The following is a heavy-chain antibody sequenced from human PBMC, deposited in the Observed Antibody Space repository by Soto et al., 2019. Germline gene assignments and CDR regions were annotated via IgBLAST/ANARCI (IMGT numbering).Heavy chain of an antibody. CDR1: GGSVSSGSYY. Sequence: QVQLQESGPGLVKPSETLSLTCTVSGGSVSSGSYYWSWIRQPPGKGLEWIGYIYYSGSTNYNPSLKRRVTISVDTSKNQFSLKLSSVTAADTAVYYCARETTVTTSRKGVYYFDYWGQGTLVTVSS. CDR3: ARETTVTTSRKGVYYFDY. V-gene: IGHV4-61*01. D-gene: IGHD4-17*01. J-gene: IGHJ4*02. CDR2: IYYSGST.